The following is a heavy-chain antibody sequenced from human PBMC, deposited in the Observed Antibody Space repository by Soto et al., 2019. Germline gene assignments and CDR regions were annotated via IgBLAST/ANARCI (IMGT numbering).Heavy chain of an antibody. CDR3: AGGGGGSGSDYPRYYGMDV. V-gene: IGHV1-69*01. Sequence: QVQLVQSGAEVKKPGSSVKVSCKASGGTFSSYAISWVRQAPGQGLEWMGGIIPIFGTANYAQKFQGRVTITADESTSTAYMELSRRRAEDTAVYYCAGGGGGSGSDYPRYYGMDVWGQGTTVTVSS. J-gene: IGHJ6*02. CDR2: IIPIFGTA. CDR1: GGTFSSYA. D-gene: IGHD3-10*01.